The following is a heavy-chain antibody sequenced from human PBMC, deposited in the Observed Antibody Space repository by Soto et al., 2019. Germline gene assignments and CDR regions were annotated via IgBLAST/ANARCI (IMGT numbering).Heavy chain of an antibody. Sequence: PSETLSLTCAVYGAPFSGYYWTWIRQPPGKGLEWIGEINHTGSTKYNPPLKSRVTISLDTSKNQFSLSLRSVTAADTAVYYCARGREIFGAVTPFEYWGQGTQVTVSS. J-gene: IGHJ4*02. CDR1: GAPFSGYY. CDR2: INHTGST. V-gene: IGHV4-34*01. CDR3: ARGREIFGAVTPFEY. D-gene: IGHD3-3*01.